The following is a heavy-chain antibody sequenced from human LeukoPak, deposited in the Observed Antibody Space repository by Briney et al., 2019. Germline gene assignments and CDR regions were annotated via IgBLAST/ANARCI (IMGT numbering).Heavy chain of an antibody. J-gene: IGHJ5*02. Sequence: SETLSLTFTVPAGSINSVQWSWIRQPPGKGLERVGFIYYTGSTNYNPSLKSRVTISVDMSKNQFSFKLPSVTAADTAVYYCARRGYGESPLEPWGQGTLVTVSP. CDR3: ARRGYGESPLEP. CDR1: AGSINSVQ. D-gene: IGHD4/OR15-4a*01. V-gene: IGHV4-59*08. CDR2: IYYTGST.